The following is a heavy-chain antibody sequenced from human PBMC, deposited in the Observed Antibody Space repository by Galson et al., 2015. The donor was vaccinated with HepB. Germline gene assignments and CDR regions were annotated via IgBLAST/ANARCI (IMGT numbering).Heavy chain of an antibody. J-gene: IGHJ4*02. D-gene: IGHD3-16*01. CDR3: EVQVGDRDDF. CDR2: INQSGST. CDR1: GGSFSGYF. Sequence: SETLSLTCAVYGGSFSGYFWGWIRQPPGKGLEWIGEINQSGSTNYNPSLKSRVTISVDTSKNQFSLELSSVTAADTAVYYCEVQVGDRDDFWGQGTLVTVSS. V-gene: IGHV4-34*01.